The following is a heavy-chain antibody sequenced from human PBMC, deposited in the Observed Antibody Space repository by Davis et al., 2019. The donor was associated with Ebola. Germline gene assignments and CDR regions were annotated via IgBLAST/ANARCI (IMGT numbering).Heavy chain of an antibody. CDR2: INPSGGST. D-gene: IGHD6-19*01. J-gene: IGHJ5*02. Sequence: ASVKVSCKASGYTFTYRYLHWVRQAPGQGLEWMGIINPSGGSTSYAQKFQGRVTMTRDTSTSTAYMELRSLRSDDTAVYYCARVVAVASGWFDPWGQGTLVTVSS. CDR3: ARVVAVASGWFDP. CDR1: GYTFTYRY. V-gene: IGHV1-46*01.